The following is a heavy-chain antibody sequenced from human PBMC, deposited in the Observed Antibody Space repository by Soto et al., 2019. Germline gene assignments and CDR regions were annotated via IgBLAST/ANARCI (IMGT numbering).Heavy chain of an antibody. CDR2: IIPIFGTA. V-gene: IGHV1-69*01. D-gene: IGHD5-12*01. CDR1: GGTFSSYA. Sequence: QVQLVQSGAEVKKPGSSVKVSCKASGGTFSSYAISWVRRAPGQGLEWMGGIIPIFGTANYAQKFQGRVTITADASTITAYMELSSMRSEDTAVYYRARGSRDGYNPTFYWYFDLRVRGTLVTVSS. J-gene: IGHJ2*01. CDR3: ARGSRDGYNPTFYWYFDL.